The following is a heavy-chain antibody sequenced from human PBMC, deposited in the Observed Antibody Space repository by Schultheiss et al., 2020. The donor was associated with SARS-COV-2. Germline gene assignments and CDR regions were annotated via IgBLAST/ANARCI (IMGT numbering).Heavy chain of an antibody. Sequence: GGSLRLSCAASGFTFSSYSMNWVRQAPGKGLEWVSAISGSGGSTYYADSVKGRFTISRDNAKNSLYLQMNSLRAEDTAVYYCARADLRDGHDAFDIWGQGTMVTVSS. CDR1: GFTFSSYS. CDR2: ISGSGGST. V-gene: IGHV3-21*04. CDR3: ARADLRDGHDAFDI. J-gene: IGHJ3*02. D-gene: IGHD5-24*01.